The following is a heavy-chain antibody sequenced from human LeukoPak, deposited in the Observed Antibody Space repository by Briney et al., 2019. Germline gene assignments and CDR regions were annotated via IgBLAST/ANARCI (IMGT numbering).Heavy chain of an antibody. CDR3: ARDPWYSSGWYAAFDI. CDR2: IYYSGST. J-gene: IGHJ3*02. Sequence: SETLSLTCTVSGGSISSYYWSWIRQPPGKGLEWIGYIYYSGSTNYNPSLKSRVTISVDTSKNQFSLKLSSVTAADTAVYYCARDPWYSSGWYAAFDIWGQGTMVTVSS. V-gene: IGHV4-59*01. CDR1: GGSISSYY. D-gene: IGHD6-19*01.